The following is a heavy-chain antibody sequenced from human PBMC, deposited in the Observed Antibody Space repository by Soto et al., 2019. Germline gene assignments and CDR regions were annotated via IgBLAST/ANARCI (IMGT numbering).Heavy chain of an antibody. CDR3: AHGEYSSDGWCFFDH. Sequence: ESGPTVVDDTQPLTLTCNLSGFSLNASRVHEVWMRPPPGTDRAWRGFIYCYDDKRYSPYLXXXLXVTKDTIKNKVVITMTNMDPADTGTYYCAHGEYSSDGWCFFDHWEQGTLVTVSS. CDR2: IYCYDDK. J-gene: IGHJ4*02. CDR1: GFSLNASRVH. V-gene: IGHV2-5*01. D-gene: IGHD5-18*01.